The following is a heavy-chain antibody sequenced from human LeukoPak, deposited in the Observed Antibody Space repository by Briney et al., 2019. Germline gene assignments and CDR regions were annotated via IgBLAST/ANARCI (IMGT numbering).Heavy chain of an antibody. CDR2: IYYSGST. V-gene: IGHV4-59*01. D-gene: IGHD6-13*01. CDR1: GGSISNYY. CDR3: ARVYYSSSYDYWYFDL. J-gene: IGHJ2*01. Sequence: PSETLSLTCTVSGGSISNYYWSWIRQPPGKGLVWIGYIYYSGSTNYNPSLKSRVTISVDTSKNQFSLKLSSVTAADTAVYYCARVYYSSSYDYWYFDLWGRGTLVTVSS.